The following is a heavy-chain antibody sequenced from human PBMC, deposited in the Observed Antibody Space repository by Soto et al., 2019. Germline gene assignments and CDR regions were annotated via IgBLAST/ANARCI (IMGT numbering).Heavy chain of an antibody. CDR1: GFSFSSYG. CDR2: VSVGGDNT. Sequence: VQLLESGGGLVQLGGSLRLSCAASGFSFSSYGMSWVRQAPGKGLEWVSGVSVGGDNTNYVDSVKGRFTISRDNSKNTLYLQMNSLRAEDTAVYYCAKGKTTWFFDFWGQGTLVTVSS. J-gene: IGHJ4*02. V-gene: IGHV3-23*01. CDR3: AKGKTTWFFDF. D-gene: IGHD3-9*01.